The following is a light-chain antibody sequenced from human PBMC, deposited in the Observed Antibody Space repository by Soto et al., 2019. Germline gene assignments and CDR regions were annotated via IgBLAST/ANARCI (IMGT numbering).Light chain of an antibody. CDR2: GAS. J-gene: IGKJ4*01. CDR3: QQYGSSPLT. CDR1: QSVSSN. Sequence: EIVMTQSPATLSVSPGERATLSCMASQSVSSNLAWSQQKPGQAPRLLIYGASSRATGIPDRFGGSGSGTDFTLTISRLEPEDFAVYYCQQYGSSPLTFGGGTKVDI. V-gene: IGKV3-20*01.